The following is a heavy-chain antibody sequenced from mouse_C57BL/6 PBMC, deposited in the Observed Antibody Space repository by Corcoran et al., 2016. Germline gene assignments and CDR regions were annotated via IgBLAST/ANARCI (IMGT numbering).Heavy chain of an antibody. CDR1: GYTFTSYG. CDR3: ASLYYGSSSWYLDV. Sequence: QVQLQQSGAELARPGASVKLSCKASGYTFTSYGKSWVKQRTGQGLEWIGEIYPRSGNTYYNEKFKGKATLTADKSSSTAYMELRSLTSEDSAVYFCASLYYGSSSWYLDVWGTGTTVTVSS. V-gene: IGHV1-81*01. CDR2: IYPRSGNT. D-gene: IGHD1-1*01. J-gene: IGHJ1*03.